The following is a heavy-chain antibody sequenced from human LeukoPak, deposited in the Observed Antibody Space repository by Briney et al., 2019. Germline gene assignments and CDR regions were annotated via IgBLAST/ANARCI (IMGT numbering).Heavy chain of an antibody. V-gene: IGHV3-20*01. CDR1: GFTFDDYG. CDR3: ARVIVGATADYYYYYMDV. D-gene: IGHD1-26*01. CDR2: LNWNGAST. J-gene: IGHJ6*03. Sequence: GGSLRLSCAASGFTFDDYGLSWVRQVPGKGLEWVSGLNWNGASTGYADSVKGRFTISRDNAKNSLYLQMNSLRAEDTALYHCARVIVGATADYYYYYMDVWGKGTTVTISS.